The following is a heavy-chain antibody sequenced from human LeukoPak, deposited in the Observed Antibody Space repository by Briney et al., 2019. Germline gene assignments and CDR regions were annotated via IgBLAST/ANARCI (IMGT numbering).Heavy chain of an antibody. J-gene: IGHJ5*02. CDR2: ISSSSSYI. D-gene: IGHD3-9*01. V-gene: IGHV3-21*01. CDR3: AXGSXLTGWNWFDP. CDR1: GFTFSSYS. Sequence: GGSLRLSCAASGFTFSSYSMNWVRQAPGKGLEWVSPISSSSSYIYYADSVKGRFTISRDNAKNSLYLQMNSLRGEDTAVYYXAXGSXLTGWNWFDPWGQGTLVTVSS.